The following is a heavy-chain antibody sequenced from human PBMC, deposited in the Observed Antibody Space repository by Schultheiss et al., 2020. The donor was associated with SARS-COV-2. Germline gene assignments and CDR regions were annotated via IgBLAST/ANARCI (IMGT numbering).Heavy chain of an antibody. D-gene: IGHD3-3*01. CDR3: ARARPDYDFWSGYTPYYMDV. V-gene: IGHV4-59*01. CDR2: IFSSGNS. Sequence: SQTLSLTCTVSGGSISSYYWSWIRQPPGKGLEWIGYIFSSGNSKYNPSLKSRVTISVDTSKNQFSLKLSSVTAADTAVYYCARARPDYDFWSGYTPYYMDVWGKGTTVTVSS. J-gene: IGHJ6*03. CDR1: GGSISSYY.